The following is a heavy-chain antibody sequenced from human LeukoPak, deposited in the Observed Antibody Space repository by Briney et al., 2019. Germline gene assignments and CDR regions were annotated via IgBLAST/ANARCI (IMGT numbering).Heavy chain of an antibody. CDR1: GYTFTSYG. D-gene: IGHD6-13*01. CDR2: ISAYNSNT. V-gene: IGHV1-18*01. J-gene: IGHJ5*02. CDR3: ARDGVFSWYARREFDP. Sequence: GASVKVSCKASGYTFTSYGISWVRQAPGQGLEWMGWISAYNSNTNYAQKLQGRVTMTTDTSTSTAYMELRSLRSDDTAVYYCARDGVFSWYARREFDPWGQGTLVTVSS.